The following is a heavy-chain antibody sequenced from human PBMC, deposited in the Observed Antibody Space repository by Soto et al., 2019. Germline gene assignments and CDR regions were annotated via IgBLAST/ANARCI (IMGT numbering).Heavy chain of an antibody. J-gene: IGHJ4*02. CDR3: ARDENGYSYGAATFDY. V-gene: IGHV3-30-3*01. CDR1: GFTFSSYA. D-gene: IGHD5-18*01. CDR2: ISYDGSNK. Sequence: QVQLVESGGGVVQPGRSLRLSCAASGFTFSSYAMHWVRQAPGKGLEWVAVISYDGSNKYYADSVKGRFTISRDNSKNTLYLQMNSLRAEDTAVYYCARDENGYSYGAATFDYWGQGTLVTVSS.